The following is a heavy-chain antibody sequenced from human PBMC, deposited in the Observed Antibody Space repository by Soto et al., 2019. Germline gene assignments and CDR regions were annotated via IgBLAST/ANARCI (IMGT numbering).Heavy chain of an antibody. CDR2: ISYRGDTT. V-gene: IGHV3-23*01. J-gene: IGHJ4*02. D-gene: IGHD1-1*01. Sequence: VPPLGSGGGLVQPGGSLRIPCAASGITISRYSMRWVRQAPGKGLEWVSAISYRGDTTHYADSVKGRFTISRHTSKNTLYLQMNTLRAEDTAVYYCAKDKPGTTSFDYWGRGTPVTVSS. CDR1: GITISRYS. CDR3: AKDKPGTTSFDY.